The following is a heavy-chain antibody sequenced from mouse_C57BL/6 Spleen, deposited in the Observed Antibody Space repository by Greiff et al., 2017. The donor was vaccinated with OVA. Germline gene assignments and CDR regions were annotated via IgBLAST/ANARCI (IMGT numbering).Heavy chain of an antibody. D-gene: IGHD2-5*01. Sequence: QVQLKESGAELVRPGASVTLSCKASGYTFTDYEMHWVKQTPVHGLEWIGAIDPETGGTAYNQKFKGKAILTADKSSSTAYMELRSLTSEDSAVYYCTKGGYSNYEDWFAYWGQGTLVTVSA. V-gene: IGHV1-15*01. CDR2: IDPETGGT. J-gene: IGHJ3*01. CDR3: TKGGYSNYEDWFAY. CDR1: GYTFTDYE.